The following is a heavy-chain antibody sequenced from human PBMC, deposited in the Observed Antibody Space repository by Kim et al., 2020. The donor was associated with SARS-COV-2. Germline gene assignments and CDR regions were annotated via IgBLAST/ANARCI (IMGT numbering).Heavy chain of an antibody. D-gene: IGHD3-3*01. CDR2: IYYSGST. CDR1: GGSISSGGYY. Sequence: SETLSLTCTVSGGSISSGGYYWSWIRQHPGKGLEWFGYIYYSGSTYYNPSLKSRVTISVDTSKNQFSLKLSSVTAADTAVYYCARARRITIFGVAPYFDYWGQGTLVTVSS. J-gene: IGHJ4*02. CDR3: ARARRITIFGVAPYFDY. V-gene: IGHV4-31*03.